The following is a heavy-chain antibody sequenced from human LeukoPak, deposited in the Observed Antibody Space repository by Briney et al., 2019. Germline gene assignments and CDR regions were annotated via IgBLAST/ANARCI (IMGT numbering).Heavy chain of an antibody. CDR3: ARGGGGTYSSSWYGVHWFDP. CDR1: GGSFSGYY. CDR2: INHSGST. V-gene: IGHV4-34*01. J-gene: IGHJ5*02. D-gene: IGHD6-13*01. Sequence: SETLSLTCAVYGGSFSGYYWRWIRQPPGKGLEWIGEINHSGSTNYNPSLKSRVTISVDTSKNQFSLKLSSVTAADTAVYYCARGGGGTYSSSWYGVHWFDPWGQGTLVTVSS.